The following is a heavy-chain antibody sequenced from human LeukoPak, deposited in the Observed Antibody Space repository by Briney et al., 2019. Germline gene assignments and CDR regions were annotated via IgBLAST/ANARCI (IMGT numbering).Heavy chain of an antibody. Sequence: ASVKVSCKASGGTFSSYAISWVRQAPGQGLEWMGRIIPIFGIANYAQKFQGRVTITADKSTSTAYMELSSLRSEDTAVYYCAGDRRSDYYDRGESFDYWGQGTLVTVSS. CDR2: IIPIFGIA. CDR1: GGTFSSYA. D-gene: IGHD3-22*01. J-gene: IGHJ4*02. CDR3: AGDRRSDYYDRGESFDY. V-gene: IGHV1-69*04.